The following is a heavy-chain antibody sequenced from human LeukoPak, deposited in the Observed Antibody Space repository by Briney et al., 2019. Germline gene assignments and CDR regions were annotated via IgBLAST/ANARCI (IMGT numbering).Heavy chain of an antibody. Sequence: SETLSLTCTVSGGSIINFYWSWIRQTPGKGLEWIGYIYYSGSTNYNPSLKSRVTISVDTSKNQFSLKLSSVTAADTAVYYCARRGYCSGGSCYSSEWYWFDPWGQGTLVTVSS. D-gene: IGHD2-15*01. V-gene: IGHV4-59*12. CDR1: GGSIINFY. J-gene: IGHJ5*02. CDR2: IYYSGST. CDR3: ARRGYCSGGSCYSSEWYWFDP.